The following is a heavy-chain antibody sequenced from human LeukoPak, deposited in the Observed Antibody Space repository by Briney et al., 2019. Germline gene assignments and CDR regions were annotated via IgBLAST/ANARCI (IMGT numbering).Heavy chain of an antibody. CDR1: GYTFTGYY. Sequence: ASVEVSCKASGYTFTGYYMHWVRQAPGQGLEWMGWCNPNSGGTNYAQKSQGRVTMTRDTSISTAYMEVSRLRSDDTAVYYCARGYCSSTSCFDAFDIWGQGTMVTVSS. CDR2: CNPNSGGT. V-gene: IGHV1-2*02. D-gene: IGHD2-2*01. J-gene: IGHJ3*02. CDR3: ARGYCSSTSCFDAFDI.